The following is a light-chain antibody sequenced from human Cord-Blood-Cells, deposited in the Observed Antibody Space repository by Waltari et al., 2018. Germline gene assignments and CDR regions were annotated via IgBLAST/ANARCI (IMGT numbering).Light chain of an antibody. CDR2: WAS. CDR3: QQYYSTLT. V-gene: IGKV4-1*01. Sequence: DIVMTQSPDSLAVSLGERATINCKSSQSVLSSSNNKNYLAWYQKKPGQPPKLLMYWASTRESGVPDRFSGSGSGTDFTLTISSLQAEDVAVYYCQQYYSTLTFGGGTKVEIK. CDR1: QSVLSSSNNKNY. J-gene: IGKJ4*01.